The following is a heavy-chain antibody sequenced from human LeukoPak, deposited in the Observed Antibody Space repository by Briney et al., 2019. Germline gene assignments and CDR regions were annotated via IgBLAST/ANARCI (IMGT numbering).Heavy chain of an antibody. CDR3: ARNPTVTTWTGYYFDY. CDR1: GGSISSYY. J-gene: IGHJ4*02. Sequence: SETLSLTCTVSGGSISSYYWSWIRQPPGKGLEWIGYIYYSGSTNYNPSLKSRVTISVDTSKNQFSLKLSSVTAADTAVYYCARNPTVTTWTGYYFDYWGQGTLVTVSS. D-gene: IGHD4-17*01. V-gene: IGHV4-59*12. CDR2: IYYSGST.